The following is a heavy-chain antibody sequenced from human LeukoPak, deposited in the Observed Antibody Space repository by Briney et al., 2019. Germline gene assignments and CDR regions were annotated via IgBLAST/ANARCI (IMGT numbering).Heavy chain of an antibody. J-gene: IGHJ4*02. CDR1: GFTVSSNS. Sequence: GRSLRLSCTVSGFTVSSNSMSWVRQAPGKGLEWVSFIYSDNTHYSDSVKGRFTISRDNSKNTLYLQMNSLRAEDTAVYYCARRAGAYSHPYDYWGQGTLVTVSS. CDR2: IYSDNT. CDR3: ARRAGAYSHPYDY. D-gene: IGHD4/OR15-4a*01. V-gene: IGHV3-53*01.